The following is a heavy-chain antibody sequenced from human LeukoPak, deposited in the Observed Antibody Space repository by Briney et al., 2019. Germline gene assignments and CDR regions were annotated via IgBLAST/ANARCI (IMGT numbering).Heavy chain of an antibody. D-gene: IGHD5-24*01. CDR1: GFSFSSYG. CDR2: ISSNSRTI. V-gene: IGHV3-48*04. Sequence: GGSLRLSCAASGFSFSSYGMNWVRQAPGKGLEWLSYISSNSRTIYYADSVRGRFTISRDNAKNTLYLQMNSLRAEDTAVYYCARRIQGMAPYYFDYWGQGTLVTVSS. J-gene: IGHJ4*02. CDR3: ARRIQGMAPYYFDY.